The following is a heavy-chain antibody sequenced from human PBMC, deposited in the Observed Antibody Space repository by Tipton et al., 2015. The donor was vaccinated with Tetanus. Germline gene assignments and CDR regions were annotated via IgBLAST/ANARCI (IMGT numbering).Heavy chain of an antibody. CDR2: IYHSGTT. CDR1: GDSLYRSSHY. CDR3: ARANNEFPKKGPFDS. V-gene: IGHV4-39*07. D-gene: IGHD1-1*01. J-gene: IGHJ4*02. Sequence: TLSLTCTVSGDSLYRSSHYWAWVRQPPGKGLEWIGTIYHSGTTYYNPSLKDRAVISEDTSKNQFSLRLTSVTAADTAVYYCARANNEFPKKGPFDSWGQGSLVIVSS.